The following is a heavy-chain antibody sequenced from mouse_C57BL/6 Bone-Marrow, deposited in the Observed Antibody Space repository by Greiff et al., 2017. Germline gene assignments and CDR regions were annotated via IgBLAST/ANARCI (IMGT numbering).Heavy chain of an antibody. CDR3: ARNGYYYGTYWYFEV. CDR1: GFSLTSYG. D-gene: IGHD1-1*01. J-gene: IGHJ1*03. Sequence: VQGVESGPGLVQPSQSLSITCTVSGFSLTSYGVHWVRQSPGQGLEWLGVIWSGGNTDYNAAFISRLSISKDNSKSQVFFKMNSLQADDTAIYYCARNGYYYGTYWYFEVWGTGTTVTVSS. V-gene: IGHV2-2*01. CDR2: IWSGGNT.